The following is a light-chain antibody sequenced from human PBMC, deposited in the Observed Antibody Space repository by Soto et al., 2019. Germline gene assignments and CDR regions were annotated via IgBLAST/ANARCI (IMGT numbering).Light chain of an antibody. CDR3: AAWDDSVIGPV. Sequence: QPVLTQPPSASGTPGQRVTISCSGSSSNIGSNSVNWYRQLPGTAPKLLIFTNGKRPSGVPDRVSGSKSGTSASLAISGLQSDDEADYYCAAWDDSVIGPVFGGGTKLTVL. V-gene: IGLV1-44*01. CDR1: SSNIGSNS. CDR2: TNG. J-gene: IGLJ2*01.